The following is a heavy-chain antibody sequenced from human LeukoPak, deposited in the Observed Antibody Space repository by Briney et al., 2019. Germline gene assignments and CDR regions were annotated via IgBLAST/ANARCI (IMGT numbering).Heavy chain of an antibody. J-gene: IGHJ6*03. CDR1: GFTFNSYA. Sequence: GGSLRLSCAASGFTFNSYAMSWVRQAPGKGLEWVAVIGGSGDDTYYADSVKGRFTVSRDNSKNTLYLQMNSLRAEDTAVYYCAKPKVPTAIGLGSYYFMDVWGKGTTVTVSS. CDR3: AKPKVPTAIGLGSYYFMDV. V-gene: IGHV3-23*01. CDR2: IGGSGDDT. D-gene: IGHD2-2*02.